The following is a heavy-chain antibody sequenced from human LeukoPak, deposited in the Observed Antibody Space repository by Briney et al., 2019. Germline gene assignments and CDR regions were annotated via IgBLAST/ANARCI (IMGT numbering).Heavy chain of an antibody. CDR3: ARHREQQLGSDTFDI. J-gene: IGHJ3*02. D-gene: IGHD6-13*01. CDR1: GGSISSYF. Sequence: SETLSLTCTVSGGSISSYFWSWIRQPPGKGLEWIGYIYYSGSTNKNPSLESRVTISVDTPNNQFSLKLSSVTAADTAVYYCARHREQQLGSDTFDIWGQGTMVTVSS. CDR2: IYYSGST. V-gene: IGHV4-59*08.